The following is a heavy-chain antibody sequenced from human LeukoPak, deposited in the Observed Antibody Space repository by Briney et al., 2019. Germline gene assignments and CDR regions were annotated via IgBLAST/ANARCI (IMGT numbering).Heavy chain of an antibody. CDR3: ARAPRGYRYGPLGY. CDR1: GFTFSSYS. CDR2: ISSSSSYI. V-gene: IGHV3-21*01. J-gene: IGHJ4*02. D-gene: IGHD5-18*01. Sequence: GGSLRLSCAASGFTFSSYSMNWVRQAPGKGLECVSSISSSSSYIYYADSVKGRFTISRDNAKNSLYLQMNSLRAEDTAVYYCARAPRGYRYGPLGYWGQGTLVTVSS.